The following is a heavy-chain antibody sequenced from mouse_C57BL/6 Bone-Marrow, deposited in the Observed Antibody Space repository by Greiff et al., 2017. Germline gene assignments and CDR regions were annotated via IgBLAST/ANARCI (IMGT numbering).Heavy chain of an antibody. CDR3: ARGRLRTWFAY. Sequence: VQGVESGPGLVQPSQSLSITCTVSGFSLTSYGVHWVRQSPGKGLEWLGVIWSGGSTDYNAAFISRLSISKDNSKSQVFFKMNSLQADDTAIYYCARGRLRTWFAYWGQGTLVTVSA. D-gene: IGHD2-4*01. CDR1: GFSLTSYG. CDR2: IWSGGST. J-gene: IGHJ3*01. V-gene: IGHV2-2*01.